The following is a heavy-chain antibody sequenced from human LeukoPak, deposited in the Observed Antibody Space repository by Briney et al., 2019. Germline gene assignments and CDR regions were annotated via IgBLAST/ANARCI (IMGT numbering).Heavy chain of an antibody. J-gene: IGHJ4*02. CDR3: TTSRVGY. CDR2: IKTKTEGGTT. CDR1: GFTFSDAW. Sequence: GGSLRLSCAASGFTFSDAWMSWVRQAPGQGLEWVARIKTKTEGGTTDYTAPVKGRFTISRDDSKNMLYLQMNSLKTEDTAVYYCTTSRVGYWGPGTLGSVSS. D-gene: IGHD1-26*01. V-gene: IGHV3-15*01.